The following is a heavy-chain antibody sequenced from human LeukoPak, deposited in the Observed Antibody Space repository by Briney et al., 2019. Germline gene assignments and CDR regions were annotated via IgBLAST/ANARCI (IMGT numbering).Heavy chain of an antibody. Sequence: PGGSLRLSCTASGFTFGDYAMSWVRQAPGKGLEWVGFIRSKAYGGTTEYAASVKGRFTISRDDSKSIAYLQMNSLKTEDTAVYYCTRALGYNWNHLDYWGQGTLVTVSS. CDR1: GFTFGDYA. CDR3: TRALGYNWNHLDY. V-gene: IGHV3-49*04. CDR2: IRSKAYGGTT. J-gene: IGHJ4*02. D-gene: IGHD1-20*01.